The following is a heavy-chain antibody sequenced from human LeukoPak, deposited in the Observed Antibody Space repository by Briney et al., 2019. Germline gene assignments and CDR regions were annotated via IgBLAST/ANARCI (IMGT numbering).Heavy chain of an antibody. CDR1: RGSFRGYY. CDR2: INDSENT. J-gene: IGHJ4*02. CDR3: ARAGGRTGYSLDFDY. Sequence: SETLSRTCAVYRGSFRGYYWSWIRQFPGKGLEWIGEINDSENTNYNPSLKSRVTISVDTPKNQFSLRLSSVTAADTAVYYCARAGGRTGYSLDFDYWGQGTLVTVSS. V-gene: IGHV4-34*01. D-gene: IGHD3-9*01.